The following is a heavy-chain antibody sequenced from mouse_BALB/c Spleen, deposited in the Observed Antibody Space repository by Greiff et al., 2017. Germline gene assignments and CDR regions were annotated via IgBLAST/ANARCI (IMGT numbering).Heavy chain of an antibody. J-gene: IGHJ4*01. CDR3: ARDGAYYYCSSYDYDAMDY. V-gene: IGHV2-6-7*01. CDR2: IWGDGST. D-gene: IGHD1-1*01. Sequence: QVQLKQSGPGLVAPSQSLSITCTVSGFSLTGYGVNWVRQPPGKGLEWLGMIWGDGSTDYNSALNSRLSISKDNSKSQVFLKMNSLQTDDTARYYCARDGAYYYCSSYDYDAMDYWGQGTSVTVSA. CDR1: GFSLTGYG.